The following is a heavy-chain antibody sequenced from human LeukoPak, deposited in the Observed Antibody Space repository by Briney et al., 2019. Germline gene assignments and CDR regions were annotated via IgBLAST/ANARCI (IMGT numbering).Heavy chain of an antibody. CDR1: GFTFSDYD. D-gene: IGHD3-22*01. V-gene: IGHV3-53*01. CDR3: ARADYYDSSGYNDY. Sequence: GGSLRLSYAASGFTFSDYDMSWVRQAPGKGLEWVSVIYSGGNTYYADSVKGRFTISRDNSKNTLYLQMTSLRAEDTAVYYCARADYYDSSGYNDYWGQGTLVTVSS. J-gene: IGHJ4*02. CDR2: IYSGGNT.